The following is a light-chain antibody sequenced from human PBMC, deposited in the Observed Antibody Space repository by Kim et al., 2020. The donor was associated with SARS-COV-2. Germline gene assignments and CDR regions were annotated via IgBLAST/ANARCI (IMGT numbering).Light chain of an antibody. CDR3: QSYDNNLRGAV. CDR1: GSTIDSVYV. V-gene: IGLV1-40*01. J-gene: IGLJ3*02. CDR2: SND. Sequence: QRVTISCYGTGSTIDSVYVVHWYHQLPGAAPKVVIYSNDKRPSGVPDRFSGSQSGPSASLAITGLQPDDEGYYYCQSYDNNLRGAVFGGGTRLTVL.